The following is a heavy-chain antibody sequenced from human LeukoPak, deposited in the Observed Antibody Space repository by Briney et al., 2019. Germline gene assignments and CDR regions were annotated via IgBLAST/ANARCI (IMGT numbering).Heavy chain of an antibody. CDR2: INPNSGGT. Sequence: ASVKVSCKASGYTFTGYYMHWVRQAPGQGLEWMGWINPNSGGTNYAQKFQGWVTMTRDTSISTAYMELSRLRSDDTAVYHCARVGKYSGSYRNDAFDIWGQGTMVTVSS. CDR3: ARVGKYSGSYRNDAFDI. CDR1: GYTFTGYY. V-gene: IGHV1-2*04. D-gene: IGHD1-26*01. J-gene: IGHJ3*02.